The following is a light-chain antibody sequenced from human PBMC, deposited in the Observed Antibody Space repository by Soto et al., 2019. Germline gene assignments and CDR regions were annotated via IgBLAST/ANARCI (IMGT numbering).Light chain of an antibody. J-gene: IGLJ2*01. CDR3: QSYDNNLRGVL. V-gene: IGLV1-40*01. CDR2: GNK. Sequence: QSVLTQPPSVSGAPGQIVTISCTGSSSNIGAGSDVHWYQQSPGRVPILLVYGNKHRPSGVPDRFSASKSGTSASLAITGLQADDAADYYCQSYDNNLRGVLFGGCTKVTVL. CDR1: SSNIGAGSD.